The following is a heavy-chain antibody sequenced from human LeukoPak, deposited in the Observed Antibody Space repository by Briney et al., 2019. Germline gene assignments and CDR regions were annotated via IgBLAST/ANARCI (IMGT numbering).Heavy chain of an antibody. V-gene: IGHV4-34*01. D-gene: IGHD3-10*01. Sequence: SETLSLTCAVFGGSFSSYYWSWIRQPPGKGLQWIGEINHSGSTNYNPSLKSRVTISVDTSKNQFSLKLSSVTAADTAVYYCGRGVVRGLWDYGMDVWGKGTTVTASS. J-gene: IGHJ6*04. CDR3: GRGVVRGLWDYGMDV. CDR1: GGSFSSYY. CDR2: INHSGST.